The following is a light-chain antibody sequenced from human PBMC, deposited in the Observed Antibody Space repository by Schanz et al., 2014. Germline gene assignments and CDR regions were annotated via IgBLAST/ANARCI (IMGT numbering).Light chain of an antibody. Sequence: DIQMTQSPSTLSASVGDRVTITCRASQNINSFLAWFQQKPGKAPKLLIYKASTLESGVPSRFSGSGSGTEFTLTISGLQPDDFATYYCQQYNNYPYTFGQGTKLEIK. CDR3: QQYNNYPYT. J-gene: IGKJ2*01. V-gene: IGKV1-5*03. CDR2: KAS. CDR1: QNINSF.